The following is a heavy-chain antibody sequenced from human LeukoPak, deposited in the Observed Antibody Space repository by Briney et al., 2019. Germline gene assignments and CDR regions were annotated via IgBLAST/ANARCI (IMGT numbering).Heavy chain of an antibody. J-gene: IGHJ6*03. CDR3: AKDFLELRYYYYMDV. CDR1: GFTFSSYG. Sequence: GGSLRLSCAASGFTFSSYGMYWVRQAPGKGLEWVAVISYDGSNKYYADSVKGRFTISRDNSKNSLYLQMNSLRAEDTAVYYCAKDFLELRYYYYMDVWGKGTTVTVSS. V-gene: IGHV3-30*18. CDR2: ISYDGSNK. D-gene: IGHD1-7*01.